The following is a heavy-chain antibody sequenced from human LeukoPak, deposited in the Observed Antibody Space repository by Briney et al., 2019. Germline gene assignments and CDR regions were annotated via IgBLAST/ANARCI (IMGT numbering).Heavy chain of an antibody. D-gene: IGHD3-22*01. J-gene: IGHJ4*02. V-gene: IGHV1-69*13. CDR3: ARALRYYSDSSGYAFDY. CDR2: IIPIFRTA. CDR1: GGTFRSFA. Sequence: SVKVSCKASGGTFRSFAISWVRQAPGQGLEWMGGIIPIFRTANCAQKFQGRVTITADESTSTAYMELSSLRSEDTAVYYCARALRYYSDSSGYAFDYWGQGTLVTVSS.